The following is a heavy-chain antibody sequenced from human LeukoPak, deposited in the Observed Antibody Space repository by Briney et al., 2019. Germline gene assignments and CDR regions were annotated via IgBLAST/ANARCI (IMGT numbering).Heavy chain of an antibody. V-gene: IGHV3-21*01. CDR1: GFTFSSYI. CDR3: ARGRSGYDRIYDY. CDR2: ISSSSSYI. D-gene: IGHD5-12*01. Sequence: GGSLRLSCAASGFTFSSYIMNWVHQAPGKGLEWVSSISSSSSYIYYADSVKGRFTISRDNAKNSLYLQMNSLRAEDTAVYYCARGRSGYDRIYDYWGQGTLVTVSS. J-gene: IGHJ4*02.